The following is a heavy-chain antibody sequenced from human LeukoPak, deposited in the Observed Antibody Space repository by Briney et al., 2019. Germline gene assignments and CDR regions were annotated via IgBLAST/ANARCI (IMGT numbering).Heavy chain of an antibody. J-gene: IGHJ4*02. CDR3: ASRTGSYYPFDS. D-gene: IGHD1-26*01. V-gene: IGHV5-51*01. CDR2: MYPGGSDI. CDR1: GYSFSNYY. Sequence: GESLKISCKGSGYSFSNYYIDWVRQMPGKGLEWMGVMYPGGSDIRYSPSFQGQVTISADKSIDTAYLQWSSLETSDSAMYYCASRTGSYYPFDSWGQGTLVTVSS.